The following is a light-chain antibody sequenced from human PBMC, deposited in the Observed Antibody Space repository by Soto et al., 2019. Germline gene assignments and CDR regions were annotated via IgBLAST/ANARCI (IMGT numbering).Light chain of an antibody. CDR3: SSYTTSSTVA. V-gene: IGLV2-14*03. CDR2: DVT. Sequence: QSALTQPASVSGSPGQSITISCTGTSSDVGGYNYVSWYQHHPGKAPKLMIYDVTNRPSGVSNRFSGSKSGNTASLTISGLQAEDEADYYCSSYTTSSTVAFGEGTKLTVL. CDR1: SSDVGGYNY. J-gene: IGLJ2*01.